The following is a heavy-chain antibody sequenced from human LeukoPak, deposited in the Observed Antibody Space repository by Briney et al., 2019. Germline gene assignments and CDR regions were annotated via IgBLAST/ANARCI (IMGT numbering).Heavy chain of an antibody. V-gene: IGHV1-46*01. Sequence: ASMKVSRKGSGYTFTSYYLHWVRQAPAPGLEWVGIINPSYGSTTYAQKFQGRVTMTRDTSTSTLYMEWSSLRANDTAVYVCAIDSSSYHCGFDYWGEGTLATVSS. CDR3: AIDSSSYHCGFDY. J-gene: IGHJ4*02. CDR1: GYTFTSYY. CDR2: INPSYGST. D-gene: IGHD3-22*01.